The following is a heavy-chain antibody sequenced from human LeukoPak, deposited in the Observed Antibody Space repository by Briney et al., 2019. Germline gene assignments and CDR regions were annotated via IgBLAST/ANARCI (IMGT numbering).Heavy chain of an antibody. Sequence: ASVKVSCKASGYTFTSYYMHWVRQAPGQGLEWIGIINPCGGSTSYAQNFQGRVTMTSDTSTSTVYMELSSLRSEATAVYYCARPASTSGSYSHYYYYGMDVWGQGTTVTVSS. V-gene: IGHV1-46*01. J-gene: IGHJ6*02. CDR3: ARPASTSGSYSHYYYYGMDV. CDR1: GYTFTSYY. D-gene: IGHD1-26*01. CDR2: INPCGGST.